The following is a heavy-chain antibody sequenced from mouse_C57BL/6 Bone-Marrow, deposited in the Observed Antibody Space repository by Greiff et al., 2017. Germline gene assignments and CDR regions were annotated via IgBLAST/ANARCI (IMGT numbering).Heavy chain of an antibody. D-gene: IGHD2-5*01. CDR3: ARPSYYYSNSFAY. V-gene: IGHV1-81*01. CDR1: GYTFTSYG. J-gene: IGHJ3*01. Sequence: VKVVESGAELARPGASVKLSCKASGYTFTSYGISWVKQRTGQGLEWIGEIYPRSGNTYYNEKFKGKATLTADKSSSTAYMELRSLTSEDSAVYFCARPSYYYSNSFAYWGQGTLVTVSA. CDR2: IYPRSGNT.